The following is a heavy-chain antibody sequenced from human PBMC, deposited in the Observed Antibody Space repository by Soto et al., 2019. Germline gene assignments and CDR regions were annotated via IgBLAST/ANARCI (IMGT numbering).Heavy chain of an antibody. Sequence: SETLSLTCTVSGGSISSYYWSWIRQPPGKGLEWIGYIYYSGSTNYNPSLKSRVTISVDTSKNQFSLKLSSVTAADTAVYYCARDLRYFDYWGQGTLVTVSS. CDR1: GGSISSYY. V-gene: IGHV4-59*01. CDR3: ARDLRYFDY. CDR2: IYYSGST. J-gene: IGHJ4*02.